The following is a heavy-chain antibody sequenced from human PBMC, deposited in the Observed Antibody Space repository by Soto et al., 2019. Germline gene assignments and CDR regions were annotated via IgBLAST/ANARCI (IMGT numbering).Heavy chain of an antibody. D-gene: IGHD3-9*01. CDR3: ARPLLGGLTGVTPGY. CDR2: LNPAAGRT. J-gene: IGHJ4*01. CDR1: GYTFTTYL. Sequence: VASVKVSCKTSGYTFTTYLMHWVRQDPGQGPEWRGILNPAAGRTSYSQKFQRRVTMTSDWPTSTAYVEWIGLRSDDTGVYYCARPLLGGLTGVTPGYWG. V-gene: IGHV1-46*01.